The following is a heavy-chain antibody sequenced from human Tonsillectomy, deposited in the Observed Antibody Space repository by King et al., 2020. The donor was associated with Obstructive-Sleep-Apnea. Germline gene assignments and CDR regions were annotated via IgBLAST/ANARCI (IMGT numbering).Heavy chain of an antibody. D-gene: IGHD3-10*01. CDR3: ARLIYYYGSGSLCYYGMDV. CDR2: IYPGDSDT. Sequence: QLVQSGAEVKKPGESLRISCKDSGYSFTNYWIVWVRQMPGKGLEWMGIIYPGDSDTRYSPSFQGQVTISADKSISTAYLQWSSLKASDTAMYYCARLIYYYGSGSLCYYGMDVWGQGTTVTVSS. V-gene: IGHV5-51*01. J-gene: IGHJ6*02. CDR1: GYSFTNYW.